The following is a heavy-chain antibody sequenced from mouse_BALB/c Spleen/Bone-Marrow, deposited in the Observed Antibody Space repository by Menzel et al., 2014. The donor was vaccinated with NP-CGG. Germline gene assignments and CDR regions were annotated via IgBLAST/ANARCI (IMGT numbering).Heavy chain of an antibody. CDR3: ARGLYGNYGE. Sequence: VPLQQSGAELLKPGASVKISCKATGYTFRSYWIEWVKQRPGHGLEWIGEILPGSDTSNYNEKFKGKATFTADTSSNTAHMQLSSLTSEDSAFYYCARGLYGNYGEWGQGTSVTVSS. CDR2: ILPGSDTS. CDR1: GYTFRSYW. D-gene: IGHD2-1*01. V-gene: IGHV1-9*01. J-gene: IGHJ4*01.